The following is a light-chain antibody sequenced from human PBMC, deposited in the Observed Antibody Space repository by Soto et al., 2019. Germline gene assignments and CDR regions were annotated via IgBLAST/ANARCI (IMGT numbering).Light chain of an antibody. Sequence: QSAXLQPGSVSAAPGHPFTISCTGTNSDVGGYNYVSWYQHHPGKAPKLMIFDVTKRPSGVPDRFSGSKSGNTASLTISGLQTEDEADYYCCSSAGSYTYVFGTGTKVTVL. CDR1: NSDVGGYNY. CDR2: DVT. CDR3: CSSAGSYTYV. V-gene: IGLV2-11*01. J-gene: IGLJ1*01.